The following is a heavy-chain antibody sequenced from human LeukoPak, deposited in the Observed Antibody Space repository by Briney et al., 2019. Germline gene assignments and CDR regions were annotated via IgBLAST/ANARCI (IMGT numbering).Heavy chain of an antibody. CDR2: INAGNGNT. V-gene: IGHV1-3*01. Sequence: ASVKVSCKASGYTFTSYAMHWVRQAPGQRLEWMGWINAGNGNTKYSQKFQGRVTITRDTSASTAYMELSSLRSEDTAVYYCARVHTAHRRDRNPSSDYWGQGTLVTVSS. CDR3: ARVHTAHRRDRNPSSDY. J-gene: IGHJ4*02. D-gene: IGHD2-2*02. CDR1: GYTFTSYA.